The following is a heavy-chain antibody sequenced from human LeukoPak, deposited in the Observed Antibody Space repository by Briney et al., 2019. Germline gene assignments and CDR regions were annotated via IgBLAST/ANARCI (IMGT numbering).Heavy chain of an antibody. CDR2: ISYHGSNK. CDR1: GFTFSSYA. D-gene: IGHD1-26*01. Sequence: PGGSLRLSCAASGFTFSSYAMHWVRQAPGKGLEWVAVISYHGSNKHYADSVKGRFTISRDNSKSTLYLQMNSLRVEDTAVYYCAKGRTLVGGSTRSYDYWGQGTLVTVSS. V-gene: IGHV3-30*04. J-gene: IGHJ4*02. CDR3: AKGRTLVGGSTRSYDY.